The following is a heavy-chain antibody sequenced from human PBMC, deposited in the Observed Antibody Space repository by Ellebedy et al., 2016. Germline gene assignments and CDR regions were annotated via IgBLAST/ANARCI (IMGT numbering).Heavy chain of an antibody. D-gene: IGHD2-8*01. J-gene: IGHJ4*02. CDR2: INPSGGST. V-gene: IGHV1-46*01. Sequence: ASVKVSCXASGYTFTSYYMHWVRQAPGQGLEWMGIINPSGGSTSYAQKFQGRVTMTRDTSTSTVYMELSSLRSEDTAVYYCARAQPSYCTNGVCPFDYWGQGTLVTVSS. CDR1: GYTFTSYY. CDR3: ARAQPSYCTNGVCPFDY.